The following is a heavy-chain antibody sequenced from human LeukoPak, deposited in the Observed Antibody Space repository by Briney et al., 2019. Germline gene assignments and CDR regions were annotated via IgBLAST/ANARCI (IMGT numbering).Heavy chain of an antibody. J-gene: IGHJ4*02. CDR2: IYYSGST. Sequence: KPSETLSLTCTVSGGSIGGYYWTWMRQPPGKGLEWIGYIYYSGSTNYNPSLKSRVTISVDTSKNQFSLKLSSVTAADTAVYYCARGVDTAMVTYFDYWGQGCLVTVSS. CDR1: GGSIGGYY. CDR3: ARGVDTAMVTYFDY. D-gene: IGHD5-18*01. V-gene: IGHV4-59*01.